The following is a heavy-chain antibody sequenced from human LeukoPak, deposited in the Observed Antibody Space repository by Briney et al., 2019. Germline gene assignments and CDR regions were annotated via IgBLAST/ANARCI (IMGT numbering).Heavy chain of an antibody. CDR1: GFTFSNYG. D-gene: IGHD3-22*01. Sequence: GGSLRLSCAASGFTFSNYGMTWVRQAPGKGLEWVSSISSSGGTTYYADSVKGRFTISRDKSRDTLYLQMNNLRAEDTAVYYCARATYYYDTSNYYAYWGQGTLVTVSS. J-gene: IGHJ4*02. V-gene: IGHV3-23*01. CDR3: ARATYYYDTSNYYAY. CDR2: ISSSGGTT.